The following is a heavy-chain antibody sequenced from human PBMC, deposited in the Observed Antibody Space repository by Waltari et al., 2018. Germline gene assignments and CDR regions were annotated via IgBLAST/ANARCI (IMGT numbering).Heavy chain of an antibody. J-gene: IGHJ4*02. CDR3: ARDRDVVVVGPEFGY. CDR2: VSYDGSNK. Sequence: QVQLVESGGGVVQPGKSLRLSCAASGFTFRSYAMHWVRQAPGRGVKWVAVVSYDGSNKYYADSVKGRFTISRDNSKNALYVQMNSLRIEDTAIYYCARDRDVVVVGPEFGYWGQGTLVTVSS. CDR1: GFTFRSYA. D-gene: IGHD2-15*01. V-gene: IGHV3-30-3*01.